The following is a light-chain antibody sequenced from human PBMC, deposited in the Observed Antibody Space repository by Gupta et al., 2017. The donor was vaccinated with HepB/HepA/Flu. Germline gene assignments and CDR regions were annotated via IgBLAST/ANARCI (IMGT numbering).Light chain of an antibody. CDR1: QSISTY. CDR2: VES. J-gene: IGKJ3*01. V-gene: IGKV1-39*01. Sequence: DSQMTQLPSSLPASVGDRVTTPCPASQSISTYLNWYKQKPGKAPKLLIYVESSLKRGVPSRSSGSGTGTDFNLTISSRQPEDFETYYCQQRNSIHRLFTFGPGTKVDIK. CDR3: QQRNSIHRLFT.